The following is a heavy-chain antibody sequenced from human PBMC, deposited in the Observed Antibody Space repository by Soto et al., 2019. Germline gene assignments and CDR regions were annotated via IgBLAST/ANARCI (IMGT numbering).Heavy chain of an antibody. Sequence: QITLKESGPTLVKPTQTLTLTCTFSGFSLSTSGVGVGWIRQPPGKALEWLALIYWDDDKRYSPSLKSRLTITKDTSKNQVVLTMTNMDPVDTATYYCAHRPITMVRGGWYYFDYWGQGTLVTGSS. D-gene: IGHD3-10*01. J-gene: IGHJ4*02. V-gene: IGHV2-5*02. CDR2: IYWDDDK. CDR1: GFSLSTSGVG. CDR3: AHRPITMVRGGWYYFDY.